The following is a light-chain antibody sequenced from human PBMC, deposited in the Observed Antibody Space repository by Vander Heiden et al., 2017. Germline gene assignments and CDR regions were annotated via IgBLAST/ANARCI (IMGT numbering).Light chain of an antibody. CDR1: QSVLSSPNKKNY. J-gene: IGKJ4*01. CDR2: WAS. Sequence: DCVMTQSPDSLAVSLGERATSNGPANQSVLSSPNKKNYLAWYQQQSGQPPKLLIYWASTRESGVPDRFSGGGSGTDFTLTISGLQAEDVAVYYCQQYYSIPLTFGGGTKVEIK. CDR3: QQYYSIPLT. V-gene: IGKV4-1*01.